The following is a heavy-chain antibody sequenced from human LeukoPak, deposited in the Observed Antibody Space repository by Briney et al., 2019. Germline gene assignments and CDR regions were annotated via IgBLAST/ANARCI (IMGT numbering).Heavy chain of an antibody. J-gene: IGHJ4*02. CDR2: IDWDDDK. V-gene: IGHV2-70*13. CDR1: GFSLSTSGMC. Sequence: SGPTLVNPTQTLTLTCTFSGFSLSTSGMCVSWIRQPSGKALEWLALIDWDDDKYYSTSLKTRLTISKDTSKNQVVLTMTNMDPVDTATYYCARYLYGDYVSYFDYWGQGTLVTVSS. CDR3: ARYLYGDYVSYFDY. D-gene: IGHD4-17*01.